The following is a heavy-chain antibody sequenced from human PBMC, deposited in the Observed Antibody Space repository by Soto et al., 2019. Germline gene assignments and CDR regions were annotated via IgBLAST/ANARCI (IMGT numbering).Heavy chain of an antibody. CDR3: ARVAGPDFSHYYGIDA. J-gene: IGHJ6*02. Sequence: QVQLVQSGAEGKKPGSSVKVSCKASGGTFSRFGISWVRQAPGQGLEWMGGIIPIFGKGDYAPKFRGRVTFTADEVPTTVYMEMSSLSSGDTAVYYCARVAGPDFSHYYGIDAWGQGTTVTVSS. CDR1: GGTFSRFG. D-gene: IGHD6-19*01. V-gene: IGHV1-69*12. CDR2: IIPIFGKG.